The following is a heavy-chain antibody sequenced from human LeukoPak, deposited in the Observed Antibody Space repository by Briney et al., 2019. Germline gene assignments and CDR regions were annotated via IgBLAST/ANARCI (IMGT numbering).Heavy chain of an antibody. CDR2: ITSSGTTI. CDR3: ARAGYCSGSSCYSYHYYMDV. Sequence: GGSLRLSCAASGFTFSDYYMTWIRQAPGKGLEWVSYITSSGTTIYYADSVKGRFTISRDNAKNSLYLQMKSLRAEDTAVYYCARAGYCSGSSCYSYHYYMDVWGKGTTVTVSS. V-gene: IGHV3-11*04. D-gene: IGHD2-15*01. CDR1: GFTFSDYY. J-gene: IGHJ6*03.